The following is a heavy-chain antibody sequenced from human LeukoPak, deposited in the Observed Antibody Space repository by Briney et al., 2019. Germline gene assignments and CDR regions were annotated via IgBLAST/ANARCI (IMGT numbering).Heavy chain of an antibody. V-gene: IGHV4-39*07. J-gene: IGHJ4*02. CDR1: GDSISSSSYY. CDR3: ARFIAVAGRTIDY. CDR2: IYYSGST. Sequence: PSETLSLTCTVSGDSISSSSYYWGWIRQPPGKGLEWIGSIYYSGSTYYNPSLKSRVTISVDTSKNQFSLKLSSVTAADTAVYYCARFIAVAGRTIDYWGQGTLVTVSS. D-gene: IGHD6-19*01.